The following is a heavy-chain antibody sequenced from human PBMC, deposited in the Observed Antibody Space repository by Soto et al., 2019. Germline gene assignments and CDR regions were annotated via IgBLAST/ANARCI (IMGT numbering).Heavy chain of an antibody. CDR1: GYTFTSYA. D-gene: IGHD2-2*02. J-gene: IGHJ4*02. CDR3: ARGSVPATAIPYFDY. V-gene: IGHV1-3*01. Sequence: ASVKVSCKASGYTFTSYARHWVRQAPGQRLEWMGWINAGNGNTKYSQKFQGRVTITRDTSASTAYMELSSLRSEDTAVYYCARGSVPATAIPYFDYWGQGTLVT. CDR2: INAGNGNT.